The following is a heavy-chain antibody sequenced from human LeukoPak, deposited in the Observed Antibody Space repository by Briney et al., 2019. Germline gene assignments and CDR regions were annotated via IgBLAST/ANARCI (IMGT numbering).Heavy chain of an antibody. V-gene: IGHV3-30*18. CDR1: GFTFSSYG. Sequence: GGSLRLSCAASGFTFSSYGMHWVRQAPGKGLEWEAVISYDGSNKYYADSVKGRFTISRDNSKNTLYLQMNSLRAEDTAVYYCAKTHSSGWYFDYWGQGTLVTVSS. J-gene: IGHJ4*02. D-gene: IGHD6-19*01. CDR3: AKTHSSGWYFDY. CDR2: ISYDGSNK.